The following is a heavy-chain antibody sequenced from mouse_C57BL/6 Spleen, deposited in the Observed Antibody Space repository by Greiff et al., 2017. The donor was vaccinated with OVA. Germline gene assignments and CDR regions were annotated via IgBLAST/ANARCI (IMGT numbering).Heavy chain of an antibody. CDR1: GYTFTDYE. CDR2: IDPETGGT. V-gene: IGHV1-15*01. D-gene: IGHD1-1*01. J-gene: IGHJ3*01. CDR3: TRWDYGSRGSFAY. Sequence: VQRVESGAELVRPGASVTLSCKASGYTFTDYEMHWVKQTPVHGLEWIGAIDPETGGTAYNQKFKGKAILTADKSSSTAYMELRSLTSEDSAVYYCTRWDYGSRGSFAYWGQGTLVTVSA.